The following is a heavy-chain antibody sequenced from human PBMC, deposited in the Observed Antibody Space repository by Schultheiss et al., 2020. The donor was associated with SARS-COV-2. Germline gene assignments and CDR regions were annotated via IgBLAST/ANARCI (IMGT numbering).Heavy chain of an antibody. Sequence: GSLRLSCAVYGESFSGYYWSWIRQPPGKGLEWIGEINHSGSTNYNPSLKSRVTISVDTSKNQFSLKLSSVTAADTAVYYCARVISVDEWFGEFNYGMDVWGQGTTVTVSS. CDR2: INHSGST. J-gene: IGHJ6*02. D-gene: IGHD3-10*01. V-gene: IGHV4-34*01. CDR1: GESFSGYY. CDR3: ARVISVDEWFGEFNYGMDV.